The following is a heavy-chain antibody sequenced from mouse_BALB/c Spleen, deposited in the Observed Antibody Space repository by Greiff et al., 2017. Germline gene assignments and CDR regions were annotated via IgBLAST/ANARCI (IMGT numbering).Heavy chain of an antibody. CDR1: GFTFSSYG. J-gene: IGHJ4*01. D-gene: IGHD2-4*01. Sequence: EVQVVESGGGLVQPGGSLKLSCAASGFTFSSYGMSWVRQTPDKRLELVATINSNGGSTYYPDSVKGRFTISRDNAKNTLYLQMSSLKSEDTAMYYCAREYDYDYAMGCWGQGTSVTVSS. V-gene: IGHV5-6-3*01. CDR3: AREYDYDYAMGC. CDR2: INSNGGST.